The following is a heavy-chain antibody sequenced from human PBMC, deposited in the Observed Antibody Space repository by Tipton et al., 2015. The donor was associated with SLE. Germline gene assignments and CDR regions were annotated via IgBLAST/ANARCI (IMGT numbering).Heavy chain of an antibody. CDR1: GGSISSYY. Sequence: TLSLTCTVSGGSISSYYWSWIRQPPGKGLEWIGYIYYSGNTNYNPSLKSRVTISVDTSKNQFSLRLSSVTAADTAVHYCARVLLSTLGAFDIWGQGTMVTVSS. CDR3: ARVLLSTLGAFDI. J-gene: IGHJ3*02. CDR2: IYYSGNT. V-gene: IGHV4-59*08. D-gene: IGHD2-15*01.